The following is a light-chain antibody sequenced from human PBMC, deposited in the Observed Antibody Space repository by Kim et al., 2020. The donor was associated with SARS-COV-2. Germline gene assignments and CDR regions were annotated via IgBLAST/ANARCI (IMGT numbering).Light chain of an antibody. Sequence: ASTGDRVTFSCRMSQGISSYLARYQQKPGKAPELLIYAASTLQSGVPSRFSGSGSGTDFTLTISCLQSEDFATYYCQQYYSFPWTFGQGTKVDIK. J-gene: IGKJ1*01. CDR3: QQYYSFPWT. V-gene: IGKV1D-8*01. CDR2: AAS. CDR1: QGISSY.